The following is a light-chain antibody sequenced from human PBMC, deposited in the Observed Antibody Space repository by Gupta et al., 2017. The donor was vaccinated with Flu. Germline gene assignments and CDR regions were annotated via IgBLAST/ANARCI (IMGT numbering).Light chain of an antibody. V-gene: IGKV1-39*01. CDR2: AAS. CDR1: QSISSY. J-gene: IGKJ2*01. CDR3: QQSYSTPPT. Sequence: PSSLSASVGDRVTITCRASQSISSYLNWYQQKPGKAPKLLIYAASSLQSGVPSRFSGSGSGTXFTLTIXSLQPEDFATYYCQQSYSTPPTFGXGTKLEIK.